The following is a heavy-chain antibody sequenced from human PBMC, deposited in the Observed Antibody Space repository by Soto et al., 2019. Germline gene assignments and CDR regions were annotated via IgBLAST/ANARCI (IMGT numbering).Heavy chain of an antibody. V-gene: IGHV4-4*07. CDR2: IYTSGST. CDR1: GGSISSYY. D-gene: IGHD2-2*01. CDR3: ARGNCSSPNCYSFSGYYGRDV. J-gene: IGHJ6*02. Sequence: SETLSLTCTVSGGSISSYYWSWIRQPAGKGLEWIGRIYTSGSTNYNPSLKSRVTMSLDTSKNQFSLKLTSVTAADTALYYCARGNCSSPNCYSFSGYYGRDVWGQGTTVTVSS.